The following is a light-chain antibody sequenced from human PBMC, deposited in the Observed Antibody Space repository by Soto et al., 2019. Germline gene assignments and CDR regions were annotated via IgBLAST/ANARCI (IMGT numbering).Light chain of an antibody. Sequence: EIVMTQSPATLSVSPGERATLSCRASQSVSSNLAWDEQKPGQAPRLLIYGASTRATGIPARYSGSASGTEFTLTASRLQSQDVAVYYCQQYNHWPLTFGGGTKVEIK. V-gene: IGKV3-15*01. CDR3: QQYNHWPLT. CDR2: GAS. CDR1: QSVSSN. J-gene: IGKJ4*01.